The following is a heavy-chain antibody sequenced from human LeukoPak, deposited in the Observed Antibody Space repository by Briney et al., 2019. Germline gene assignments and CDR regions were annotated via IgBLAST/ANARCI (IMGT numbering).Heavy chain of an antibody. CDR1: GFTFSSYA. Sequence: GGSLRLSCAASGFTFSSYAMHWVRQAPGKGLEWVAFIRYDGINKYYADSVKGRFTISRDNSKNTLYLQMNSLRAEDTAVYYCARDNSVRDEAWWFNPWGQGTLVTVSS. CDR2: IRYDGINK. J-gene: IGHJ5*02. V-gene: IGHV3-30*02. CDR3: ARDNSVRDEAWWFNP. D-gene: IGHD5-24*01.